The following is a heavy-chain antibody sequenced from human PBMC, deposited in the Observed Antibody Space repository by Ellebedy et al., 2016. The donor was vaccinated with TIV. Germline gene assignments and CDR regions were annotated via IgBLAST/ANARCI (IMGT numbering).Heavy chain of an antibody. V-gene: IGHV4-39*07. Sequence: SETLSLXXTVSGGSISSSSYYWGWIRQPPGKGLEWIGSIYYSGSTYYNPSLKSRVTISVDTSKNQFSLKLSSVTAADTAVYYCARVSGGGQGDYWGQGTLVTVSS. CDR3: ARVSGGGQGDY. CDR1: GGSISSSSYY. D-gene: IGHD2-15*01. CDR2: IYYSGST. J-gene: IGHJ4*02.